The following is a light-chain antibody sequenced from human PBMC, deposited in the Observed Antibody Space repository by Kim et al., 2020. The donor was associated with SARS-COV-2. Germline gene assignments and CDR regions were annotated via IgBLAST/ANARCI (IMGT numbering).Light chain of an antibody. CDR3: QSADSSGTYPNVV. CDR2: KDS. J-gene: IGLJ2*01. CDR1: ALPKQY. V-gene: IGLV3-25*03. Sequence: SYELTQPPSVSVSPGQTARITCSGDALPKQYAYWYQQKPGQAPVLVIYKDSEMPSGIPERFSGSSSGTTVTLTISGVQAEDEADYYCQSADSSGTYPNVVFGGGTQLTVL.